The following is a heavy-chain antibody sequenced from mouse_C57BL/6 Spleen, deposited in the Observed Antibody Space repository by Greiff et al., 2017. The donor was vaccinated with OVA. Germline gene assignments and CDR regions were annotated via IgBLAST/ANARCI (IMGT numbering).Heavy chain of an antibody. CDR1: GYTFTSYW. D-gene: IGHD1-1*01. CDR3: ARDLLDYGSSGFAY. CDR2: IYPGSGST. V-gene: IGHV1-55*01. J-gene: IGHJ3*01. Sequence: QVQLQQPGAELVKPGASVKMSCKASGYTFTSYWITWVKQRPGQGLEWIGDIYPGSGSTNYNEKFKSKATLTVDTSSSTAYMQLSSLTSEDSAVYYCARDLLDYGSSGFAYWGQGTLVTVSA.